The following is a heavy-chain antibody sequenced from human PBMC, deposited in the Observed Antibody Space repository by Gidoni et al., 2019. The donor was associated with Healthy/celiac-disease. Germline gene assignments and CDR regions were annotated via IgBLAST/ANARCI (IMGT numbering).Heavy chain of an antibody. Sequence: QVQLQQWGAGLLKPSETLSLTCAVYGGSFSGYYWSWIRQPPGKGLEWIGEINHSGSTNYNPSLKSRVTISVDTSKNQFSLKLSSVTAADTAVYYCARGPFYPFGDAFDIWGQGTMVTVSS. V-gene: IGHV4-34*01. D-gene: IGHD3-16*01. CDR2: INHSGST. CDR1: GGSFSGYY. J-gene: IGHJ3*02. CDR3: ARGPFYPFGDAFDI.